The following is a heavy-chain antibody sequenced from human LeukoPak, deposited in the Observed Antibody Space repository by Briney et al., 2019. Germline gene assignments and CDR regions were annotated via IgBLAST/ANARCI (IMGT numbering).Heavy chain of an antibody. J-gene: IGHJ3*02. CDR3: AKDQRSDYYGSGSYDAFDI. Sequence: GGSLRLSCAASGFTFSSYAMSWVRQAPGKGLEWVSAISGSGGSTYYADSVKGRFAISRDNSKNTLYLQMNSLRAEDTAVYYCAKDQRSDYYGSGSYDAFDIWGQGTMVTVSS. D-gene: IGHD3-10*01. V-gene: IGHV3-23*01. CDR2: ISGSGGST. CDR1: GFTFSSYA.